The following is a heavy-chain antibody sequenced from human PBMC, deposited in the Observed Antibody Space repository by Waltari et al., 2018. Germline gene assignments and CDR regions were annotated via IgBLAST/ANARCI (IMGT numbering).Heavy chain of an antibody. V-gene: IGHV3-15*01. J-gene: IGHJ5*01. Sequence: EVQLVESGGDLVKPGGSLRLSCAGSGFTFSNAWMSWVRQDPGKGLEGVGRIKSKTDGGTTYLAGTGKGRFTILSDDSRNTLYLQMNSLKTEDTAVYYCARDAGLGGFDFWGQGTPVTVSS. CDR2: IKSKTDGGTT. CDR3: ARDAGLGGFDF. CDR1: GFTFSNAW. D-gene: IGHD3-9*01.